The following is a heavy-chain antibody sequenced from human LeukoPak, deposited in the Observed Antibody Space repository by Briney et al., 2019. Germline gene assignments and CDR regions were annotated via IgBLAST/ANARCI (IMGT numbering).Heavy chain of an antibody. CDR2: INHSGST. CDR3: ARDIGVGTSKGFDY. J-gene: IGHJ4*02. D-gene: IGHD1-26*01. CDR1: GGSFSGYY. V-gene: IGHV4-34*01. Sequence: SETLSLTCAVYGGSFSGYYWSWIRQPPGKGLEWIGEINHSGSTNYNPSLKSRVTISVDTSKNQFSLKLNSVTAADTAVYYCARDIGVGTSKGFDYWGQGALVTVSS.